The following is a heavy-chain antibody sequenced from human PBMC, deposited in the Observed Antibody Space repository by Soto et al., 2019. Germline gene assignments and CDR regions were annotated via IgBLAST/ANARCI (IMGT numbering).Heavy chain of an antibody. V-gene: IGHV4-34*01. D-gene: IGHD6-13*01. J-gene: IGHJ4*02. Sequence: SETLPLTYAVYGGSLSGYYWSWIRQPPGKGLEWIGEINHSGSTNYNPSLKSRVTISVDTSKNQFSLKLSSVTAADTAVYYCARTRAAAGYFDYWGQGTLVTVSS. CDR3: ARTRAAAGYFDY. CDR2: INHSGST. CDR1: GGSLSGYY.